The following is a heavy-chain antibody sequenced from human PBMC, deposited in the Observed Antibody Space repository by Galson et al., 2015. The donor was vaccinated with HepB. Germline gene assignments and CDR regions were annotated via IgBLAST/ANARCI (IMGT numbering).Heavy chain of an antibody. V-gene: IGHV4-4*07. CDR2: IYTSGST. J-gene: IGHJ5*02. Sequence: SETLSLTCTVSGGSISSYYWSWIRQSAGKGLEWIGRIYTSGSTNYNPSLKSRVTMSVDTSKNQFSLKLSSVTAADTAVYYCARDKRQQLVFWFDPWGQGTLVTVSS. CDR1: GGSISSYY. D-gene: IGHD6-13*01. CDR3: ARDKRQQLVFWFDP.